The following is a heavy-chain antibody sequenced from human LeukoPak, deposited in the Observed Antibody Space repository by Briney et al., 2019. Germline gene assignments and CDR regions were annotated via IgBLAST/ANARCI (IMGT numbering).Heavy chain of an antibody. CDR2: IYASGRT. V-gene: IGHV4-4*09. CDR1: GASITDYH. Sequence: SSETLSLTCTVSGASITDYHWRWIRQPPGKGLEWIGNIYASGRTNYHPSLNTRLTIAVDTSKTQFSLRLSSVTAADTAVYYCARGDFSSSYYTRYYYMDVWGKGTTVTVSS. CDR3: ARGDFSSSYYTRYYYMDV. D-gene: IGHD2-2*01. J-gene: IGHJ6*03.